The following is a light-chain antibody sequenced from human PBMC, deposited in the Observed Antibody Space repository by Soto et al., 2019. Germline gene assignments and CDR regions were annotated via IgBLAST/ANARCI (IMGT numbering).Light chain of an antibody. J-gene: IGLJ2*01. CDR3: QSYDSSLRSV. CDR1: SSNIGAGYD. CDR2: GNS. Sequence: QSVLTQPPSVSGAPGQRVTISCTGSSSNIGAGYDVHWYQQLPGTAPKLLIYGNSNPTSGVPDRFSGSKSGTSASLAITGLQAEDEADYYCQSYDSSLRSVFGGGTKVTVL. V-gene: IGLV1-40*01.